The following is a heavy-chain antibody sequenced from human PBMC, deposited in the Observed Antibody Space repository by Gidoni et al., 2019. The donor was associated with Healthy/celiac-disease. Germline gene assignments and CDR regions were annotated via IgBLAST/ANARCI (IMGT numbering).Heavy chain of an antibody. CDR3: ARDRGAYCSGGSCYYNWFDP. D-gene: IGHD2-15*01. V-gene: IGHV3-53*01. Sequence: EVQLVESGGGLIQPGGSLRLSCAASGFTVSSNYMSWVRQAPGKGLEWVSVIYSGGSTYYADSVKGRFTISRDNSKNTLYLQMNSLRAEDTAVYYCARDRGAYCSGGSCYYNWFDPWGQGTLVTVSS. CDR2: IYSGGST. CDR1: GFTVSSNY. J-gene: IGHJ5*02.